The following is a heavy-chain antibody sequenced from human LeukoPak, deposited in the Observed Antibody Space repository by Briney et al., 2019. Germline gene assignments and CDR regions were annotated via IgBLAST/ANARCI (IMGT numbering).Heavy chain of an antibody. J-gene: IGHJ5*02. CDR3: ARGYPREYNWFDP. CDR2: IYYSGST. CDR1: GGSISSSSYY. Sequence: PSETLSLTCTVSGGSISSSSYYWGWIRQPPGKGLEWIGSIYYSGSTYYNPSLKSRVTISVDTSKNQFSLKLSSVTAADTAVYYCARGYPREYNWFDPWGQGTLVTVSS. V-gene: IGHV4-39*07. D-gene: IGHD1-1*01.